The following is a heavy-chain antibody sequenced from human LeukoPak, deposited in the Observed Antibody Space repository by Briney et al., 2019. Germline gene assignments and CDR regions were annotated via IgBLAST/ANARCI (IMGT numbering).Heavy chain of an antibody. CDR2: NKYDGSES. Sequence: GGSLRLSCAASGFPLSGHWMHCFRQPPGKGLAWVSRNKYDGSESYYADSVKGRFTISRDNAKNTLYLQMNSLRVEDTAVYYCAKSDWFDPWGQGTLVTVSS. J-gene: IGHJ5*02. V-gene: IGHV3-74*01. CDR1: GFPLSGHW. CDR3: AKSDWFDP.